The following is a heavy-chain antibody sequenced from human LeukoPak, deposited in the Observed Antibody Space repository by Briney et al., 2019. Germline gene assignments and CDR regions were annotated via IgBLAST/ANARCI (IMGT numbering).Heavy chain of an antibody. CDR1: GGSFSGYY. V-gene: IGHV4-34*01. CDR2: INHSGST. J-gene: IGHJ5*02. Sequence: SETLSLTCAVYGGSFSGYYWSWLRQPLGKGLEWIGEINHSGSTNHNPSLKSRVTISVDTSNNQFSLKLSAVTAADTAVYYVARRYDYGGNSGGWFDPWGQGTLVTVSS. CDR3: ARRYDYGGNSGGWFDP. D-gene: IGHD4-23*01.